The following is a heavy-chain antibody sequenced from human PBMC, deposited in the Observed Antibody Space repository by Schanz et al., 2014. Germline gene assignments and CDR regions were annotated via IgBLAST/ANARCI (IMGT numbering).Heavy chain of an antibody. J-gene: IGHJ4*02. CDR1: GGTFSSYT. V-gene: IGHV1-69*08. CDR2: IIPILDKT. D-gene: IGHD6-13*01. CDR3: ARDGEAAAGCDY. Sequence: QVQLVQSGAEVKKPGSSVKVSCKASGGTFSSYTISWVRQAPGQGLEWMGRIIPILDKTNYAQKFQGRVTMTADKSTSTVYMEVSGLRSEDTAVYYCARDGEAAAGCDYWGQGTLVTVSS.